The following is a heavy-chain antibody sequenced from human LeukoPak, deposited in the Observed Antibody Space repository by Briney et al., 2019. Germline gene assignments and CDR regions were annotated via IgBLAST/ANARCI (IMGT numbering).Heavy chain of an antibody. J-gene: IGHJ2*01. CDR1: TFTFSRYE. Sequence: GGSLRLSCTASTFTFSRYEMNWVRQAPGKGLEWVSYISSSGSTIYYADSVKGRFTISRDNAKNSLYLQMNSLRVEDAAIYYCAKSGYDILTGYIGGWSFDLWGRGTLLTVSS. D-gene: IGHD3-9*01. CDR3: AKSGYDILTGYIGGWSFDL. CDR2: ISSSGSTI. V-gene: IGHV3-48*03.